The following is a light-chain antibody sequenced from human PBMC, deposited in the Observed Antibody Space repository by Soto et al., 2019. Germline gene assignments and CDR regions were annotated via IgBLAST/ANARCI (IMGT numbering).Light chain of an antibody. CDR1: SSDVGSYNL. Sequence: QSALTQPASVSGSPGQSITISCTGTSSDVGSYNLVSWYQHHPGKAPKLLISEVSKRPSGVSNRFSGSKSGNTASLTISGXXXXXDADYYCCSYAGRFYVFGPGTKVTVL. V-gene: IGLV2-23*02. CDR2: EVS. J-gene: IGLJ1*01. CDR3: CSYAGRFYV.